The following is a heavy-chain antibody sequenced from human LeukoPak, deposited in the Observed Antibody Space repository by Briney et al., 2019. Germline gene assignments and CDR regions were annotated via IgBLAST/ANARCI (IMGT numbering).Heavy chain of an antibody. J-gene: IGHJ5*02. D-gene: IGHD1-26*01. CDR3: ARESFQWLGP. V-gene: IGHV4-59*01. Sequence: SETLSLTCTVSGDSISSYYWSWIRQPPGKGLEWIGYIYHTGNTNYNPSLKGRVTISVDTSKNQFSLKLTSVTAADTAVYYCARESFQWLGPWGQGTLVTVSS. CDR2: IYHTGNT. CDR1: GDSISSYY.